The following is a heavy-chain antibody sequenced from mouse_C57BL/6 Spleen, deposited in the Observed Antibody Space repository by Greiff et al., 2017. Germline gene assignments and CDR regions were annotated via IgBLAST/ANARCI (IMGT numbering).Heavy chain of an antibody. Sequence: EVKVVESGGGLVKPGGSLKLSCAASGFTFSDYGMHWVRQAPEKGLEWVAYISSGSSTIYYADTVKGRFTISRDNAKNTLFLQMTSLRSEDTAMYYCARLYDGYSLYAMDYWGQGTSVTVSS. D-gene: IGHD2-3*01. CDR3: ARLYDGYSLYAMDY. J-gene: IGHJ4*01. V-gene: IGHV5-17*01. CDR2: ISSGSSTI. CDR1: GFTFSDYG.